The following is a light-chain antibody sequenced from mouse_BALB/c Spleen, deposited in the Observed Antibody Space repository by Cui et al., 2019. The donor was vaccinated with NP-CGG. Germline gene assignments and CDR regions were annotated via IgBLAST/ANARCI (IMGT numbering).Light chain of an antibody. V-gene: IGLV1*01. CDR2: GTN. CDR3: ALWYSNHWV. J-gene: IGLJ1*01. CDR1: TGAVTTSNY. Sequence: AVVTQDTALTTSPGETVKITVRASTGAVTTSNYANWVQEKPDHLFTGLIGGTNNRAPGVPARFSGSLIGDKAALTITGAQTEDEAIYFCALWYSNHWVFGGGTKLTVL.